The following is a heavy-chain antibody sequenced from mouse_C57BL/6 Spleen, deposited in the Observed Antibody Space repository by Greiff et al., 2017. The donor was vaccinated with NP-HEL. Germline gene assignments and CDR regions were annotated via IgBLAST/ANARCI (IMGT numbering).Heavy chain of an antibody. CDR3: ARNGFRGYFDV. J-gene: IGHJ1*03. CDR2: ISNGGGST. V-gene: IGHV5-12*01. D-gene: IGHD2-2*01. Sequence: EVMLVESGGGLVQPGGSLKLSCAASGFTFSDYYMYWVRQTPEKRLEWVAYISNGGGSTYYPDTVKGRFTISRDNAKNTLYLQMSRLKSEDTAMYYCARNGFRGYFDVWGTGTTVTVSS. CDR1: GFTFSDYY.